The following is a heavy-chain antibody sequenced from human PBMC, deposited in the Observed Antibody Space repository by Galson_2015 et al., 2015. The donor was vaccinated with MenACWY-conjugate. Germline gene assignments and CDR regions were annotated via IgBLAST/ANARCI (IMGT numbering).Heavy chain of an antibody. V-gene: IGHV4-34*01. CDR2: VNNRGST. CDR3: ARGPTRFYFDN. J-gene: IGHJ4*02. Sequence: SETLSLTCAVYGGSFSGSYWSWIRHSPGKGLEWIGEVNNRGSTSYNASLKSRVTILIDTSKNQFSLSLSSVTAADTAVYYCARGPTRFYFDNWGPGTLVTISS. CDR1: GGSFSGSY. D-gene: IGHD5-24*01.